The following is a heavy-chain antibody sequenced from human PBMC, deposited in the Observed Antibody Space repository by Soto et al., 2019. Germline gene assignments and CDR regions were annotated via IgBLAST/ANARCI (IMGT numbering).Heavy chain of an antibody. CDR2: ISYDGSNK. CDR3: AKDLRKGGDFKYYFDY. CDR1: GFTFSSYS. V-gene: IGHV3-30-3*01. D-gene: IGHD2-21*02. Sequence: GGSLRLSCAASGFTFSSYSMHWVRQAPGKGLEWVAVISYDGSNKYYADSVKGRFTISRDNSKNTLYLQMDSLRAEDTAVYYCAKDLRKGGDFKYYFDYWGQGTRVTVSS. J-gene: IGHJ4*02.